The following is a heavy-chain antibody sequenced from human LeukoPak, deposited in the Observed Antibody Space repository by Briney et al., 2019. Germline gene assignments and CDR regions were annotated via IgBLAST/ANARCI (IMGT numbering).Heavy chain of an antibody. CDR2: ISGDGGST. Sequence: GGSLRLSCAASGFTFDDYAMHWVRQAPGKGLEWVSLISGDGGSTYYADSVKGRFTISRDNSKNSLYLQMNSLRTEDTALYYCAKDPSFDWLLSNWFGPWGQGTLVTVSS. J-gene: IGHJ5*02. D-gene: IGHD3-9*01. CDR3: AKDPSFDWLLSNWFGP. V-gene: IGHV3-43*02. CDR1: GFTFDDYA.